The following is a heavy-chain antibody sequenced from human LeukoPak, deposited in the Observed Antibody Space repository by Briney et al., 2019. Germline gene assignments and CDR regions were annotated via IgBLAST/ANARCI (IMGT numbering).Heavy chain of an antibody. D-gene: IGHD4-23*01. CDR2: IKQDGSEK. CDR1: GFTFSSYW. J-gene: IGHJ4*02. CDR3: ATSAVVTPLDYFDY. Sequence: PEGSLRLSCAASGFTFSSYWMSWVRQAPGKGLEWVANIKQDGSEKYYVDSVKGRFTISRDNAKNSLYLQMNSLRAEDTAVYYCATSAVVTPLDYFDYWGQGTLVNVSS. V-gene: IGHV3-7*01.